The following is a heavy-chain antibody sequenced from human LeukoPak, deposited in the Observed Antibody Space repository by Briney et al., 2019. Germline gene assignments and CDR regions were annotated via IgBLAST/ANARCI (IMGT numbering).Heavy chain of an antibody. D-gene: IGHD5-18*01. Sequence: GGSLRLSCAASGFTFSSYGMHWVRQAPGKGLEWVAVISYDGSNKYYADSVKGRFTISRDNSKNTLYLQMNSLRAEDTAVYYCAKDRGAMVTLFNFDYWGQGTLVTVSS. CDR1: GFTFSSYG. J-gene: IGHJ4*02. V-gene: IGHV3-30*18. CDR3: AKDRGAMVTLFNFDY. CDR2: ISYDGSNK.